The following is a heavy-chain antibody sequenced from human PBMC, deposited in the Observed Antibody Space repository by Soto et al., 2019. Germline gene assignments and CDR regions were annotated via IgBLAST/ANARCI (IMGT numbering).Heavy chain of an antibody. J-gene: IGHJ6*02. D-gene: IGHD3-16*01. CDR1: GYRFNTDV. CDR2: ISAYNGFT. Sequence: QVRLVQSGPEMKMPGASVKVDCQASGYRFNTDVIRWVRQAPGQGLELMGFISAYNGFTAVEPNLQGRLNLTTDTFSNTAYLELRNRRFKYNAMYYCARDERGWCDDYSCETHVAACGQGDAVTV. V-gene: IGHV1-18*01. CDR3: ARDERGWCDDYSCETHVAA.